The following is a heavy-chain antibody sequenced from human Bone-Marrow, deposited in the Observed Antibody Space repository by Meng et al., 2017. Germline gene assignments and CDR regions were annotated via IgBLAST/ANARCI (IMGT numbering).Heavy chain of an antibody. Sequence: QVRLQESGPRLVKPSATLSLTCDVSGGSVTSNNWWSWVRQSPGKALEWIGEIHHGGNTNYDLSLKSRVTISMEKAKNQIFLRLTSVTAADTAMYYCVRVSGRDFGGWADSWGREPWSPSPQ. CDR1: GGSVTSNNW. V-gene: IGHV4-4*02. CDR3: VRVSGRDFGGWADS. J-gene: IGHJ4*02. D-gene: IGHD3-10*01. CDR2: IHHGGNT.